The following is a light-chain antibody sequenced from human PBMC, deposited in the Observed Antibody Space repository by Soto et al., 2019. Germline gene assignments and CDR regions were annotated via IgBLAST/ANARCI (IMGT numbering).Light chain of an antibody. CDR1: SSDVGGYKY. V-gene: IGLV2-8*01. CDR3: SSYAGSNNFV. J-gene: IGLJ1*01. CDR2: EVS. Sequence: QSALTQPPSASGSPGQSVTISCTGTSSDVGGYKYVSWYQQHPGKAPKLMIYEVSKQPSGVPDRFSGSKSDNTASLTVSGLQAEDEADYYCSSYAGSNNFVFGTGTKVTVL.